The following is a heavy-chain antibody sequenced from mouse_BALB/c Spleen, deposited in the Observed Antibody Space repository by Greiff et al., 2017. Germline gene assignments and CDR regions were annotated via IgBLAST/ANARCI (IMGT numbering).Heavy chain of an antibody. CDR2: IYPGNVNT. D-gene: IGHD2-1*01. V-gene: IGHV1S56*01. J-gene: IGHJ1*01. CDR1: GYTFTSYY. CDR3: ARFGNYPYWYFDV. Sequence: QVQLQQSGPELVKPGASVRISCKASGYTFTSYYIHWVKQRPGQGLEWIGWIYPGNVNTKYNEKFKGKATLTADKSSSTAYMQLSSLTSEDSAVYFCARFGNYPYWYFDVWGAGTTVTVSS.